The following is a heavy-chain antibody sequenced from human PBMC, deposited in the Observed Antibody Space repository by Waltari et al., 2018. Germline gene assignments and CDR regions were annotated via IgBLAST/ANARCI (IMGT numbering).Heavy chain of an antibody. V-gene: IGHV3-7*01. D-gene: IGHD2-21*01. Sequence: EVQLVESGGGLVQPGGSLRLSCVASGFSFSSHWMSWVRQAPGKGLEWVANIKYDGSEKNHVDSVKGRFTISRDNAKNSLYLQINSLRAEDTAVYYCARDAVVPGLVFDYWGQGTLLTVSS. CDR1: GFSFSSHW. CDR2: IKYDGSEK. CDR3: ARDAVVPGLVFDY. J-gene: IGHJ4*02.